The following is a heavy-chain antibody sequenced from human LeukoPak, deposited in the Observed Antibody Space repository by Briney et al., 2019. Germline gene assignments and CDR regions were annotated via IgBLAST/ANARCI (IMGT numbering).Heavy chain of an antibody. D-gene: IGHD3-3*01. CDR2: ISSSGSTI. CDR1: GFTFSDYY. J-gene: IGHJ6*02. V-gene: IGHV3-11*01. Sequence: GGSLRLSCAASGFTFSDYYMSWIRQAPGKGLEWVSYISSSGSTIYYADSVKGRFTIFRDNAKNSLYLQMNSLRAEDTAVYYCARELLRFLEWLTPPNGMDVWGQGTTVTVSS. CDR3: ARELLRFLEWLTPPNGMDV.